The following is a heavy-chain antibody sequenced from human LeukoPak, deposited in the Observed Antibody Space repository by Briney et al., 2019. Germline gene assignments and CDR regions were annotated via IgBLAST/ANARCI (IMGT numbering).Heavy chain of an antibody. CDR1: GFTFSSYS. CDR3: ARDYYDSSGYYYGGAPFDI. D-gene: IGHD3-22*01. J-gene: IGHJ3*02. CDR2: ISSSSSYI. Sequence: GGSLRLSCAASGFTFSSYSMNWVRQAPGKGLEWVSSISSSSSYIYYADSVKGRFTIYRDNVKNSMYLQMNSLRAEDPAVYYCARDYYDSSGYYYGGAPFDIWGQGTMVTVSS. V-gene: IGHV3-21*01.